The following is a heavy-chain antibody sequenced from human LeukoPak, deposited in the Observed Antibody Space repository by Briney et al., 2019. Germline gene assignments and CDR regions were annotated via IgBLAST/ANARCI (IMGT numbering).Heavy chain of an antibody. CDR2: INPNSGGT. J-gene: IGHJ5*02. CDR3: ARGKGSSGWFRTDNWFDP. Sequence: ASVKVSCKASGYTFTGYYMHWVRQAPGQGLEWMGWINPNSGGTNYAQKFQGRVTMTRDTSSSTAYMALSRLRSDDTAVYYCARGKGSSGWFRTDNWFDPWGQGTLVTVSS. D-gene: IGHD6-19*01. CDR1: GYTFTGYY. V-gene: IGHV1-2*02.